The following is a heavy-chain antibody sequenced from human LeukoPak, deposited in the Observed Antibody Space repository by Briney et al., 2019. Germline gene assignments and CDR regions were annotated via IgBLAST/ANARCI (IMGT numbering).Heavy chain of an antibody. Sequence: PGGSLRLSCAASGFTFSSYAMHWVRQAPGKGLEWVAVISYDGSNKYYADSVKGRFTISRDNSKNTLYLQMNSLRAEDTAVYYCARDRRMVRGVIKLPYYYYGMGVWGQGTTVTVSS. J-gene: IGHJ6*02. CDR1: GFTFSSYA. CDR3: ARDRRMVRGVIKLPYYYYGMGV. D-gene: IGHD3-10*01. CDR2: ISYDGSNK. V-gene: IGHV3-30*04.